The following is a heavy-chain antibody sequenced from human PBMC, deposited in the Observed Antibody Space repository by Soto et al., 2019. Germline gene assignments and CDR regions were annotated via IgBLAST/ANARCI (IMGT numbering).Heavy chain of an antibody. D-gene: IGHD3-10*01. CDR2: IYSGGYT. V-gene: IGHV3-53*01. Sequence: EVQLVESGGGLIQPGGSLRLSCAVSGFTVSNNYMSWVRQAPGKGLEGVSVIYSGGYTAYGDSVKGRFTISRDNSKNTLYPQRKSPRAQDPAVFSCAPQRGGGGYWGQGTLVTVSS. J-gene: IGHJ4*02. CDR1: GFTVSNNY. CDR3: APQRGGGGY.